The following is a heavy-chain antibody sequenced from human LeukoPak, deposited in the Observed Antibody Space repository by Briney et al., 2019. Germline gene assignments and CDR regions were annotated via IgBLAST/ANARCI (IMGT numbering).Heavy chain of an antibody. CDR1: VGTFSCYP. Sequence: ASVKVSCKASVGTFSCYPISWVRQPPGQGLEWMGRIVPILGIANYAQKFQGRVTITADKSTSTAYMELSSLRSEDTAVYYCARDRHDYVEYWGQGTLVTVSS. CDR2: IVPILGIA. J-gene: IGHJ4*02. V-gene: IGHV1-69*04. CDR3: ARDRHDYVEY.